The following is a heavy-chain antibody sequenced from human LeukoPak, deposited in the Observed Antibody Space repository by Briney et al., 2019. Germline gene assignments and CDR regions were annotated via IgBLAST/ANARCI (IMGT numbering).Heavy chain of an antibody. Sequence: GGSLRLSCAASGFTFTTYWMSWVRQLPGKGLEWVANINQDGTEKYYVDSVKGRFTISRDNAKNSLYLQMNSLRAEDTAVYYCAKGSRPVYYYYYYMDVWGKGTTVTISS. CDR1: GFTFTTYW. J-gene: IGHJ6*03. V-gene: IGHV3-7*03. CDR2: INQDGTEK. CDR3: AKGSRPVYYYYYYMDV.